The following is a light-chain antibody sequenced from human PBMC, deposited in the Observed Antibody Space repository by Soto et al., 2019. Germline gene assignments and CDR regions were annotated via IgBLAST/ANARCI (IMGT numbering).Light chain of an antibody. J-gene: IGKJ4*01. CDR2: DAT. Sequence: DIQMTQSPSSLSASLGDRVTPTCQASQDITTSLHWFQQKTGKAPKLLIRDATKLETGVPPRFSGSGSGTEFTLTISSLQPEDFATYYCQQSYTTPPTFGGGTKVDIK. CDR1: QDITTS. V-gene: IGKV1-39*01. CDR3: QQSYTTPPT.